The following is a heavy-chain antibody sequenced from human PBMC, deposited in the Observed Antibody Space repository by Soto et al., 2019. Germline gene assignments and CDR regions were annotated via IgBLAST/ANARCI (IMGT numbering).Heavy chain of an antibody. CDR3: VKERGYSEGGD. J-gene: IGHJ4*02. V-gene: IGHV3-23*01. D-gene: IGHD5-18*01. Sequence: EVQLLESGGGLVQPGGSLRLSCAASGFTFSSYDMSWVRQPPGKGLEWVSAITGSGRRTYYADSVKGRFTISRDNSRNTIYLQMNSLRAEDTAVYYCVKERGYSEGGDWGQGTRVTVSS. CDR1: GFTFSSYD. CDR2: ITGSGRRT.